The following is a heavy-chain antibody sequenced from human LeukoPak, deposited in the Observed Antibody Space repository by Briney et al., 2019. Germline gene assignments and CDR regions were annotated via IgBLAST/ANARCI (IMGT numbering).Heavy chain of an antibody. Sequence: ASVRVSCKASGSTFSGYNIHWVRQSPGQGLEGMGWINPDSGAKNCAQEFQDGVTMTRETSISTAYMALSRLRSDDTAVYYCARVPGYSYGSGWFDPWGQGTLVTVSS. CDR2: INPDSGAK. J-gene: IGHJ5*02. CDR1: GSTFSGYN. CDR3: ARVPGYSYGSGWFDP. V-gene: IGHV1-2*02. D-gene: IGHD5-18*01.